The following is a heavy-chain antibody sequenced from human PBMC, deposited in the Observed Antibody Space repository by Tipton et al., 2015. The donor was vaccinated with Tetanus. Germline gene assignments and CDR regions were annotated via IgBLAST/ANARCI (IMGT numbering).Heavy chain of an antibody. Sequence: GLVKPSQTLSLTCSISGDSVSVTSDVWNWIRQSSSRGLEWLGRTYYRSKWIKDYAMSVKGRIIVDADTSKNQFSLQLNSVTPDDTAIYYCARDSVFGHDALDIWGQGTMVTVSS. J-gene: IGHJ3*02. D-gene: IGHD3-10*01. V-gene: IGHV6-1*01. CDR3: ARDSVFGHDALDI. CDR1: GDSVSVTSDV. CDR2: TYYRSKWIK.